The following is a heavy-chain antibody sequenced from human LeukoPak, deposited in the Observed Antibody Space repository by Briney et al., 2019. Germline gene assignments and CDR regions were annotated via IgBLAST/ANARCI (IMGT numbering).Heavy chain of an antibody. Sequence: SETLSLTCAVSGYSISSGYYWGWIRQPPGKGLEWIGSIYHSGSTYYNPSLKSRVTISVDTSKNQSSLKLSSVTAADTAVYYCASSPRVSGPPSHWGQGTLVTVSS. CDR2: IYHSGST. V-gene: IGHV4-38-2*01. CDR3: ASSPRVSGPPSH. J-gene: IGHJ4*02. D-gene: IGHD5/OR15-5a*01. CDR1: GYSISSGYY.